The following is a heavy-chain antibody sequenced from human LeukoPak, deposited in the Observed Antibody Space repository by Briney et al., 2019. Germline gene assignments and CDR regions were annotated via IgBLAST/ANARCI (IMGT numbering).Heavy chain of an antibody. V-gene: IGHV3-30*02. CDR1: GFTFSSYG. Sequence: PGGSLRLSCAASGFTFSSYGMHWVRQAPGKGLEWVAFIRYDGSNKYYADSVKGRFTISRDNAKNTLYLQMNSLRAEDTAVYYCARDGRSWFDPWGQGTLVTVSS. CDR2: IRYDGSNK. J-gene: IGHJ5*02. CDR3: ARDGRSWFDP.